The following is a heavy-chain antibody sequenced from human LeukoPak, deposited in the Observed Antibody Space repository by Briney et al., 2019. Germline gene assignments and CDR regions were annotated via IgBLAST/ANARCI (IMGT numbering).Heavy chain of an antibody. J-gene: IGHJ4*02. CDR3: ARRRRGVNYYDSSGYFDY. CDR1: GGSISSYY. V-gene: IGHV4-59*01. Sequence: SETLSLTCTVSGGSISSYYWSWIRQPPGKGLEWIGYIYYSGSTNYNPSLKSRVTISVDTSKNQFSLKLSSVTAADTAVYYCARRRRGVNYYDSSGYFDYWGQGTLVTVSS. CDR2: IYYSGST. D-gene: IGHD3-22*01.